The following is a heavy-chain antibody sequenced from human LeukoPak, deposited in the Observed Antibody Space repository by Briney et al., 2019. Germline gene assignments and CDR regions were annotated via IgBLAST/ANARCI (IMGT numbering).Heavy chain of an antibody. D-gene: IGHD4-17*01. CDR2: IKQDGSEK. V-gene: IGHV3-7*01. CDR1: GFTFSSYW. CDR3: ARQPHDYARLRHWFDP. Sequence: PGGSLRLSCAASGFTFSSYWMSWVRQAPGKGLEWVANIKQDGSEKYYVDSVKGRFTISRDNAKNSLYLQMNSLRAEDTAVYYCARQPHDYARLRHWFDPWGQGTLVTVSS. J-gene: IGHJ5*02.